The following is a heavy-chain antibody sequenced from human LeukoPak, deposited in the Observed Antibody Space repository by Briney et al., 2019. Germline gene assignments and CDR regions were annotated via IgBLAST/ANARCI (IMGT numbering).Heavy chain of an antibody. Sequence: PGGSLRLSCAASGFIFSNYWMSWVRQAPGKGLEWVANIREDGSEAYYVDFVKGRFTNSRDNDKNSLHLQMNSLRVEDTAVYYRARVLYFRENSYAGPFDQWGQGTLVTVSS. CDR1: GFIFSNYW. CDR2: IREDGSEA. J-gene: IGHJ4*02. V-gene: IGHV3-7*01. D-gene: IGHD5-18*01. CDR3: ARVLYFRENSYAGPFDQ.